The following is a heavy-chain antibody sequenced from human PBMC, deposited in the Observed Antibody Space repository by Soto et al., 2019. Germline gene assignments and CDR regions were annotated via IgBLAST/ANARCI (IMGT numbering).Heavy chain of an antibody. V-gene: IGHV4-39*01. Sequence: SETLSLTCTVSGGSISSSSYYWGWIRQPPGKGLEWIGSIYYSGSTYYNPSLKSRVTISVDTSKNQFSLKLSSVTAADTAVYYCARHSEEVVVVVAATRPFDYWGQGTLVTVSS. CDR2: IYYSGST. D-gene: IGHD2-15*01. J-gene: IGHJ4*02. CDR3: ARHSEEVVVVVAATRPFDY. CDR1: GGSISSSSYY.